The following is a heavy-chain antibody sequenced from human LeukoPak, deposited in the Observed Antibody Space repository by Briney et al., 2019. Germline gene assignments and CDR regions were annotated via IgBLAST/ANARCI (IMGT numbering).Heavy chain of an antibody. J-gene: IGHJ4*02. CDR1: GDTFNVYF. V-gene: IGHV1-2*02. Sequence: ASVKVSCKASGDTFNVYFFHWVRQAPGQGLEWMGWINNHNGGTNYAQKLEGRVTMTRDTSIATAYMELTSLTSDDTAVYYCARKSRDDSYFDSWGQGTPVTVSS. CDR2: INNHNGGT. D-gene: IGHD1-1*01. CDR3: ARKSRDDSYFDS.